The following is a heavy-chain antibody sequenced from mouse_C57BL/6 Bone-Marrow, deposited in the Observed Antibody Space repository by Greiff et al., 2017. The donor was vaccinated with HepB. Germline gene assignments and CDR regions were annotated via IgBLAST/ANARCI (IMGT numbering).Heavy chain of an antibody. CDR3: ARNWDY. CDR2: IWAGGGT. V-gene: IGHV2-9-1*01. Sequence: QVQLKESGPGLVAPSQCLSITCTVSGFSLTSYAISWVRQPPGKGLEWIGVIWAGGGTNYNSAPKSSQSISKDNSKSQVFLKMNSRQTDDTSGYYWARNWDYWGQGTTLTVSS. CDR1: GFSLTSYA. J-gene: IGHJ2*01.